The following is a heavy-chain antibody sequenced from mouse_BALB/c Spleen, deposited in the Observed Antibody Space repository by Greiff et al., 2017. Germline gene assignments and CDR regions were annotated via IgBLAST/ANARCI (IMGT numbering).Heavy chain of an antibody. CDR2: INPYNGAT. D-gene: IGHD2-1*01. Sequence: EVQLQESGPELVKPGASVKISCKASGYSFTGYYMHWVKQSHVKSLEWIGRINPYNGATSYNQNFKDKASLTVDKSSSTAYMELHSLTSEDSAVYYCANYGNYFDYWGQGTTLTVSS. CDR3: ANYGNYFDY. J-gene: IGHJ2*01. V-gene: IGHV1-31*01. CDR1: GYSFTGYY.